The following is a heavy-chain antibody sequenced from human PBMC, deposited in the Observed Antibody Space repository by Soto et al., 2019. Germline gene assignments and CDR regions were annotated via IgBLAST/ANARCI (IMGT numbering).Heavy chain of an antibody. CDR1: GGSFSKFA. D-gene: IGHD2-21*02. CDR2: IIPTLGTT. Sequence: QVQLVQFGTEVKTPGSSVKVSCKASGGSFSKFAINWVRQAPGQGLEWMGGIIPTLGTTDYAHKFQGRVTITADEATRTAYMELSGLRSEDTAVYYCARDDATHCGDDCYRYFYYGMDVWGQGTTVTVSS. V-gene: IGHV1-69*01. J-gene: IGHJ6*02. CDR3: ARDDATHCGDDCYRYFYYGMDV.